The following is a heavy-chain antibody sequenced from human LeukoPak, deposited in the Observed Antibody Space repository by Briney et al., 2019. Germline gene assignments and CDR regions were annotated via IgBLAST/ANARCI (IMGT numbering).Heavy chain of an antibody. CDR1: GGSISSYY. CDR2: IYYSGST. V-gene: IGHV4-59*01. J-gene: IGHJ4*02. CDR3: ATTAGYSSGWGY. D-gene: IGHD6-19*01. Sequence: SETLSLTCTVSGGSISSYYWSWIRQPPGKGLEWIGYIYYSGSTNYNPSLKSRVTISVDTSKNQFSLKLSSVTAADTAVYYCATTAGYSSGWGYWGQGTLVTVSS.